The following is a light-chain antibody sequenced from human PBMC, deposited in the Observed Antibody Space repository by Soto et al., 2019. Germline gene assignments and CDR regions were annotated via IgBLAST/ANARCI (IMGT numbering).Light chain of an antibody. J-gene: IGLJ1*01. CDR1: SSDVGGYNY. CDR3: SSYTSSSTLLYV. CDR2: DVN. Sequence: QSVLTQPASVSGSPGQSITISCTGTSSDVGGYNYVSWYQQQPGKAPKLMIYDVNNRPSGVSNRFSGSKSGNTASLTISGLQAEDEADYYCSSYTSSSTLLYVFGTGTKLTVL. V-gene: IGLV2-14*01.